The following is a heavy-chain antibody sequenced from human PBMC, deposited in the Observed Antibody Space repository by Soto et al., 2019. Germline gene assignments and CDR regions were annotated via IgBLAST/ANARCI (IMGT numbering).Heavy chain of an antibody. CDR1: GFTLGSNA. CDR3: ARDRYTNYPPDAFDI. V-gene: IGHV3-33*01. D-gene: IGHD4-4*01. Sequence: QVQLVESGGGVVQPGGSLRLSCVASGFTLGSNAMHWVRQAPGKGLEWVAFIWYDGSDKNYRDSVKGRFTISRDNSKNTLYLQMNSLSAEDTAVYYCARDRYTNYPPDAFDIWGQGTMVTVSS. J-gene: IGHJ3*02. CDR2: IWYDGSDK.